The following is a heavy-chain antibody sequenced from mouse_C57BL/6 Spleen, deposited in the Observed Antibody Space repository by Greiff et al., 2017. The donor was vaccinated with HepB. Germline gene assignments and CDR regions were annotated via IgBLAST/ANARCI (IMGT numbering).Heavy chain of an antibody. Sequence: VQLQQSGPGLVKPSQSLSLTCSVTGYSITSGYYWNWIRQFPGNKLEWMGYISYDGSNNYNPSLKNRISITRDTSKNQFFLKLDSVTTEDTATYYGARETLYYSNAWFAYWGQGTLVTVSA. CDR1: GYSITSGYY. J-gene: IGHJ3*01. CDR3: ARETLYYSNAWFAY. CDR2: ISYDGSN. V-gene: IGHV3-6*01. D-gene: IGHD2-5*01.